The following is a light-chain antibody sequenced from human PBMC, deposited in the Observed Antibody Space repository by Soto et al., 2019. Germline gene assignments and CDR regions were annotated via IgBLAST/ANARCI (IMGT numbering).Light chain of an antibody. CDR3: QQADSFPYT. CDR2: GTS. V-gene: IGKV1-12*01. J-gene: IGKJ2*01. Sequence: DIQMTQSPSSVSASVGDRVTITCRASQGITRWLAWYQQRPGKAPKRLIYGTSTLQSGVPSRFSGSGSGTDFTLTISSLQPEDSATDYCQQADSFPYTFGQGTKVEIK. CDR1: QGITRW.